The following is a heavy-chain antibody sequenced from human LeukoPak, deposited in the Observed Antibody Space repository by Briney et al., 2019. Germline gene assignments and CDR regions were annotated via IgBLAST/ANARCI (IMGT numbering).Heavy chain of an antibody. J-gene: IGHJ4*02. CDR2: IYYSGST. CDR3: AIITMVRGVSDY. D-gene: IGHD3-10*01. V-gene: IGHV4-39*01. Sequence: SSYGMHWIRQPPGKGLEWIGSIYYSGSTYYNPSLKSRVTISVDTSKNQFSLKLSSVTAADTAVYYCAIITMVRGVSDYWGQGTLVTVSS. CDR1: SSYG.